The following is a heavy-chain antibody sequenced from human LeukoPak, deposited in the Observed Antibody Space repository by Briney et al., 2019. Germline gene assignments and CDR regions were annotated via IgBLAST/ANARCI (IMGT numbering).Heavy chain of an antibody. J-gene: IGHJ4*02. V-gene: IGHV3-7*01. D-gene: IGHD6-19*01. CDR1: GFTFSSYW. Sequence: GGSLRLSCAASGFTFSSYWTSWVRQAPGKGLEWVANIKQEGSEKYYVDSVKGRFTISRDNAKNSLYLQMNSLRAEDTGVYYCARDKGGWSWNDYWGQGTLVTVSS. CDR3: ARDKGGWSWNDY. CDR2: IKQEGSEK.